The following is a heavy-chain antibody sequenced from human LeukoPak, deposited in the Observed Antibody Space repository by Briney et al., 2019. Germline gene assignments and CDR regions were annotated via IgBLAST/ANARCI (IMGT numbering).Heavy chain of an antibody. V-gene: IGHV3-48*03. CDR1: GFTFSSYE. CDR2: ISSSGSTI. D-gene: IGHD3-10*01. CDR3: ARDSLVRGVINDY. J-gene: IGHJ4*02. Sequence: GGSLRLSCAASGFTFSSYEMNWVRQAPGKGLEWDSYISSSGSTIYYADSVKGRFTISRDNAKNSLYLQMNSLRAEDTAVYYCARDSLVRGVINDYWGQGTLVTVSS.